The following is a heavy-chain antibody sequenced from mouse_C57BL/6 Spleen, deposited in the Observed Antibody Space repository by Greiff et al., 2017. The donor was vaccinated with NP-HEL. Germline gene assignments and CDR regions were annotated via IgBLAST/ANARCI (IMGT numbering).Heavy chain of an antibody. D-gene: IGHD2-1*01. CDR3: TVYYGNLYWYFDV. CDR1: GFTFSNYW. J-gene: IGHJ1*03. CDR2: IRLKSDNYAT. Sequence: EVQLVESGGGLVQPGGSMKLSCVASGFTFSNYWMNWVRQSPEKGLEWVAQIRLKSDNYATHYAESVKGRFTISRDDSKSSVYLQMNNLRAEDTGIYYCTVYYGNLYWYFDVWGTGTTVTVSS. V-gene: IGHV6-3*01.